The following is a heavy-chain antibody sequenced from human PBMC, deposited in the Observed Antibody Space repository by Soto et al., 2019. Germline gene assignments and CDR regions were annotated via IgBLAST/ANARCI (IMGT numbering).Heavy chain of an antibody. CDR2: IKEDGSET. V-gene: IGHV3-7*05. D-gene: IGHD1-26*01. CDR3: ARGGSHSSDS. Sequence: GGSLRLSCAASGFTFSAFWMSWVRRAPGRGLEWVANIKEDGSETYYVDSVEGRFTISRDNAKKSLYLQMNSLRAEDTALYYCARGGSHSSDSWGQGALVTVSS. CDR1: GFTFSAFW. J-gene: IGHJ4*02.